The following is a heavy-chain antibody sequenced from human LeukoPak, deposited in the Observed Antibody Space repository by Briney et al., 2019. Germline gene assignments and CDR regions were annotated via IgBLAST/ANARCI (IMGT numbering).Heavy chain of an antibody. CDR3: KVAAIDFDH. CDR1: GFTFSSYG. CDR2: ISYDGSNK. J-gene: IGHJ4*02. V-gene: IGHV3-30*03. Sequence: GGSLRLSCAASGFTFSSYGMHWVRQAPGKGLEWVAVISYDGSNKYYADSVKGRFTISRDNSKNTLYLQMNSLRAEDTAVYYCKVAAIDFDHWGQGSLVTVSS. D-gene: IGHD2-15*01.